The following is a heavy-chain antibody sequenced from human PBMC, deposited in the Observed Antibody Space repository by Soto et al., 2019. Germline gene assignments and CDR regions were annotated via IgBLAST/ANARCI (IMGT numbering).Heavy chain of an antibody. CDR1: GFTFSSFG. J-gene: IGHJ4*02. CDR2: IWSDETTK. D-gene: IGHD1-26*01. Sequence: GGSLRLSFAASGFTFSSFGMHWVRQAPGKGLEWVAVIWSDETTKFYGDSVKDRFTISRDNSKNTLYLQMNSLRVDDTAVYYCARDQVGATMPVDYWGQGTLVTVSS. V-gene: IGHV3-33*01. CDR3: ARDQVGATMPVDY.